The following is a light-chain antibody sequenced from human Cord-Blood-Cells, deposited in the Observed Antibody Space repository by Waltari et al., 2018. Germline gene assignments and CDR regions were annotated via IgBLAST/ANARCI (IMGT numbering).Light chain of an antibody. Sequence: QSALTQPASVSGSPGQPITISCTGTSSDVGSYNLVSWYQQHPGKAPKLMIYEGSKRPSVVSNRFSGSKSGNTASLTISGLQADDEADYYCCSYAGSSTHVVFGGGTKLTVL. CDR2: EGS. J-gene: IGLJ2*01. CDR3: CSYAGSSTHVV. V-gene: IGLV2-23*01. CDR1: SSDVGSYNL.